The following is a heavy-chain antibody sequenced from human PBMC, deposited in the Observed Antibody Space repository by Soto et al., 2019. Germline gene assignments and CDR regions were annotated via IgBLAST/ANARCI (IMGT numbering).Heavy chain of an antibody. CDR3: VRARGYSCSKGVDY. D-gene: IGHD5-18*01. CDR1: GFTFSGHA. J-gene: IGHJ4*02. V-gene: IGHV3-30*04. Sequence: QVQLVESGGGVVQPGKSLRLSCAASGFTFSGHAMHWVRQAQGKGLEWVALTSYDGKNKYYADSLKGRFTISRDNSNNTLHLQINSLRHEDAAVYYCVRARGYSCSKGVDYWGQGTLVTVSS. CDR2: TSYDGKNK.